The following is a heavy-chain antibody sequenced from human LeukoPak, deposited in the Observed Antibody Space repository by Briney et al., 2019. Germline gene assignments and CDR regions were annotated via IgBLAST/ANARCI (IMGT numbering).Heavy chain of an antibody. CDR2: ISAYNGNT. Sequence: ASVKVSCKASGYTFTSYGISWVPQAPGQGLEWMGWISAYNGNTNYAQKLQGRVTMTTDTSTSTAYMELRSLRSDDTAVYYCAREFGYYDSSGYYPRLHDAFDIWGQGTMVTVSS. D-gene: IGHD3-22*01. CDR3: AREFGYYDSSGYYPRLHDAFDI. CDR1: GYTFTSYG. V-gene: IGHV1-18*01. J-gene: IGHJ3*02.